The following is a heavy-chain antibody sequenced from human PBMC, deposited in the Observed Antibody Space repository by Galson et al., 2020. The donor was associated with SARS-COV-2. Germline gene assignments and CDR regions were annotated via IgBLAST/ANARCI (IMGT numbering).Heavy chain of an antibody. CDR2: IWYDGSNK. CDR3: ARGNLEYSSSYLHYYYYYMDV. J-gene: IGHJ6*03. D-gene: IGHD6-6*01. CDR1: GFTFSSYG. Sequence: GGSLRLSCAASGFTFSSYGMHWVRQAPGKGLEWVAVIWYDGSNKYYADSVKGRFTISRDNSKNTLYLQMNSLRAEDTAVYYCARGNLEYSSSYLHYYYYYMDVWGKGTTVTVSS. V-gene: IGHV3-33*01.